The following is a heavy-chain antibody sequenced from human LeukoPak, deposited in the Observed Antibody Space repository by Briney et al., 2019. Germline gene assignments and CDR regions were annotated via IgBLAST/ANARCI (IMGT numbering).Heavy chain of an antibody. V-gene: IGHV4-34*01. CDR1: GGSFSGYY. J-gene: IGHJ4*02. CDR3: ARRRPAYSGSYFDY. D-gene: IGHD1-26*01. Sequence: SETLSLTCAVYGGSFSGYYWSWIRQPPRKGLEWIGEINHSGSTNYNPSLKSRVTISVDTSKNQFSLKLSSVTAADTAVYYCARRRPAYSGSYFDYWGQGTLVTVSS. CDR2: INHSGST.